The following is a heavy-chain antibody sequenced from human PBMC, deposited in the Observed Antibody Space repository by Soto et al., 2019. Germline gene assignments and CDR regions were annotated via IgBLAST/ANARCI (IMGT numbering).Heavy chain of an antibody. CDR2: ISGSGGST. V-gene: IGHV3-23*01. Sequence: AALRLSCAGSGFSVTSTYMNWDRQVPGKGLEWVSAISGSGGSTYYADSVKGRFTISRDNSKNTLYLQMNSLRAEDTAVYYCAKMYRFRPLYYYGMDVWGQGTTVTVSS. J-gene: IGHJ6*02. CDR1: GFSVTSTY. CDR3: AKMYRFRPLYYYGMDV. D-gene: IGHD2-8*01.